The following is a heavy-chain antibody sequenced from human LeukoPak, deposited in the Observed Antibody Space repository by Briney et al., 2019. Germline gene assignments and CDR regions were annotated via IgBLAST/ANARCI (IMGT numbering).Heavy chain of an antibody. Sequence: SGRSLRLSCAASGFTFSSYSMNWVRQAPGKGLEWGSYISGSSSTIYYADSVKGRFTISRDNGKNTLYLQMNSLRAEDTAVYYCARGSTYYDSSGQVPFDYWGQGTLVTVSS. D-gene: IGHD3-22*01. CDR1: GFTFSSYS. J-gene: IGHJ4*02. V-gene: IGHV3-48*01. CDR3: ARGSTYYDSSGQVPFDY. CDR2: ISGSSSTI.